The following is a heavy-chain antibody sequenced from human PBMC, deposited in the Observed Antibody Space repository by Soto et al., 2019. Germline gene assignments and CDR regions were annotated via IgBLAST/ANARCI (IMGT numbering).Heavy chain of an antibody. CDR3: ASHALGSLYI. D-gene: IGHD6-13*01. CDR1: VGSISSSNYY. CDR2: FYYSGST. Sequence: PSETLSLTCTASVGSISSSNYYWCWIRQPPGKGLEWIGSFYYSGSTAYNSSLKSRVTMSVDTSKNHLFLRLSSVTAADTAVYFCASHALGSLYICVQGTMV. V-gene: IGHV4-39*01. J-gene: IGHJ3*02.